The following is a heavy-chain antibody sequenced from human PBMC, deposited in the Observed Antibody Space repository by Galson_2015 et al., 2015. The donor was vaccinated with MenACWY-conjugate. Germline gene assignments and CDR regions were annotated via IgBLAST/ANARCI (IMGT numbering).Heavy chain of an antibody. Sequence: SETLSLTCTVSGGSISGYYWSWIRQPPGKGLEWIGYIYYSGSTNHNPSLKSRVTISVDTSKNQFSLKLSSVTAADTAVYYCARLRYSGSYYYFDYWGQGTLVTVSS. CDR2: IYYSGST. V-gene: IGHV4-59*08. CDR3: ARLRYSGSYYYFDY. CDR1: GGSISGYY. J-gene: IGHJ4*02. D-gene: IGHD1-26*01.